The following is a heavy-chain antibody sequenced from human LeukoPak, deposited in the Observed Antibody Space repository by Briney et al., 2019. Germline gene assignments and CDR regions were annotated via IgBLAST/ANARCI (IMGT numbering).Heavy chain of an antibody. J-gene: IGHJ4*02. CDR2: IASSGTTR. D-gene: IGHD3-22*01. V-gene: IGHV3-48*03. Sequence: GGSLRLSCAVSGFPFSVYEMNWVRQAPGKGLEWVSNIASSGTTRYYADSVKGRFTISRDNAKNSLYLQMNSLRAEDTALYYCARDKHYYDSSNYVWGQGTLVTVSS. CDR1: GFPFSVYE. CDR3: ARDKHYYDSSNYV.